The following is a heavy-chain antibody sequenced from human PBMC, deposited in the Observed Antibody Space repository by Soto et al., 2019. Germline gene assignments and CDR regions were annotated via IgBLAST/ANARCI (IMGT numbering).Heavy chain of an antibody. CDR3: ARGRYCRSTSCYTPYYFDY. J-gene: IGHJ4*02. CDR1: GGSISSYY. CDR2: IYYSGST. Sequence: KPSETLSLTCTVSGGSISSYYWSWIRQPPGKGLEWIGYIYYSGSTNYNPSLKSRVTISVDTSKNQFSLKLSSVTAADTAVYYCARGRYCRSTSCYTPYYFDYWGQGTLVTVSS. D-gene: IGHD2-2*02. V-gene: IGHV4-59*01.